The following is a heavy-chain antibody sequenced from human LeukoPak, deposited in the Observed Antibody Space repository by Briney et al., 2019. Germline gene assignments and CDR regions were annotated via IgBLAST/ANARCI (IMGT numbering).Heavy chain of an antibody. Sequence: GGSLRLSWAASGFTVSSNYMSWVRQAPGKWLEWVSVIYSGGSTYYADSVKGRLTISRDNSKNTLYLQMNSLRAEDTAVYYCATPPGGYFDWLAQNYYYGMDVWGQGTTVTVSS. V-gene: IGHV3-66*01. CDR1: GFTVSSNY. CDR3: ATPPGGYFDWLAQNYYYGMDV. D-gene: IGHD3-9*01. J-gene: IGHJ6*02. CDR2: IYSGGST.